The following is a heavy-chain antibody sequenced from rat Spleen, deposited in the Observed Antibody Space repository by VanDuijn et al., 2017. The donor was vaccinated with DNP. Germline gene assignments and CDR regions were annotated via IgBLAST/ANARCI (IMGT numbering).Heavy chain of an antibody. CDR3: ARDRGYYGSNYFDY. V-gene: IGHV2-47*01. D-gene: IGHD1-7*01. Sequence: QVQLKESGPGLVQPSQTLSLTCTVSGLSLTSNSVSWIRQPPGKGLEWMGIMWTSGSTDYNSALRSRLSISRDTSKNQVFLKMNSLQSEDTTTYYCARDRGYYGSNYFDYWGQGVMVTVSS. CDR2: MWTSGST. J-gene: IGHJ2*01. CDR1: GLSLTSNS.